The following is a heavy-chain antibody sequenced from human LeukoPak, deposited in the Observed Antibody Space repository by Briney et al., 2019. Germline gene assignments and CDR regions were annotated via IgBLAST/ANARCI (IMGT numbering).Heavy chain of an antibody. CDR2: INPSGGST. CDR1: GFTFTSYY. CDR3: ARDGGKYYYDSSGYYSPQSPRYMDV. D-gene: IGHD3-22*01. V-gene: IGHV1-46*01. J-gene: IGHJ6*03. Sequence: PGRSLRLSCAASGFTFTSYYMHWVRQAPGQGLEWMGIINPSGGSTSYAQKFQGRVTMTRDTSTSTVYMELSSLRSEDTAVYYCARDGGKYYYDSSGYYSPQSPRYMDVWGKGTTVTISS.